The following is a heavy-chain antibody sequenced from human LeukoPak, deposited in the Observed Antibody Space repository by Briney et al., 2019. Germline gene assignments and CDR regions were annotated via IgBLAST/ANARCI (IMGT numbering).Heavy chain of an antibody. CDR1: GGTFSSYA. D-gene: IGHD3-3*01. J-gene: IGHJ4*02. CDR3: ARGIPIRFLEWFFDY. Sequence: ASVKVSCKASGGTFSSYAISWVRQAPGQGLEWMGGIIPIFGTANYAQKFQGRVTITADESTSTAYMELSSLRSEDTAVYYCARGIPIRFLEWFFDYWGQGTLVTVSS. CDR2: IIPIFGTA. V-gene: IGHV1-69*13.